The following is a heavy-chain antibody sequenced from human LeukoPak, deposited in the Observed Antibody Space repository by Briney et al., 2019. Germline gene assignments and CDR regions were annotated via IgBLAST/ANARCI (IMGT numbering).Heavy chain of an antibody. CDR2: INTNNGGT. V-gene: IGHV1-2*02. J-gene: IGHJ4*02. Sequence: ASVKVSCNASGYTFTDYYIHWVRQAPGQGLEWMGWINTNNGGTKHAQKFQGSVSLTRDTSISTAFMHLRRLRSDDTAVYYCARDGNPDYSGNLFDYRGQGTLVTVSS. D-gene: IGHD4-23*01. CDR1: GYTFTDYY. CDR3: ARDGNPDYSGNLFDY.